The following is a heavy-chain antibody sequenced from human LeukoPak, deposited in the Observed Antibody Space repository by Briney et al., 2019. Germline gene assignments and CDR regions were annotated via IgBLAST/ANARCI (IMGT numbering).Heavy chain of an antibody. V-gene: IGHV4-30-4*08. J-gene: IGHJ4*02. CDR3: ARIYCSSTSCSGVDY. CDR1: GGSISSGDYY. Sequence: PSQTLSLTCTVSGGSISSGDYYWSWIRQPPGKGLEWIGDIYYSGSTYYNSSLKSRVTISGDTSKNQFPLKLSSVTAADTAVYYCARIYCSSTSCSGVDYWGQGTLVTVSS. D-gene: IGHD2-2*01. CDR2: IYYSGST.